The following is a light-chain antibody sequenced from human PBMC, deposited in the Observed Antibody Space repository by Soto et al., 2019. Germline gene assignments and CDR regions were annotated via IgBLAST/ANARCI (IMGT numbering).Light chain of an antibody. CDR3: QSYDSSLSGYV. Sequence: QSVLTQPPSVSGAPGQRVTISCTGSSSYIGAGYDVHWYQQLPGAAPKLLFYGXXXRPXXXXXXXXXSKSGTSASLAITGLQXEDEADYYCQSYDSSLSGYVFGTGTKLTVL. J-gene: IGLJ1*01. V-gene: IGLV1-40*01. CDR2: GXX. CDR1: SSYIGAGYD.